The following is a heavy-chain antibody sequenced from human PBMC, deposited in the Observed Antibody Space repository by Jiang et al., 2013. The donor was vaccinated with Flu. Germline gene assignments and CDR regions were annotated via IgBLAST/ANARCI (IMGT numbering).Heavy chain of an antibody. D-gene: IGHD3-22*01. Sequence: GAEVKKPGSSVKVSCKASGGTFNSYAISWVRQAPGQGLEWMGRIIPISGIANYAQKFQGRVTITADKSTSTAYMKLSSLRSEDTAVYYCARGGYYDSSGYYRHGENFQHWGQGTLVTVSS. V-gene: IGHV1-69*04. J-gene: IGHJ1*01. CDR2: IIPISGIA. CDR3: ARGGYYDSSGYYRHGENFQH. CDR1: GGTFNSYA.